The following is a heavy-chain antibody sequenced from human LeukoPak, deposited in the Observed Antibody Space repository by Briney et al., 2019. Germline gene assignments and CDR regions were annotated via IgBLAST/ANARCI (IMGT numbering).Heavy chain of an antibody. CDR3: TRAYMGAFDI. D-gene: IGHD1-14*01. CDR1: GFTFGDYA. Sequence: GGSLRLSCTASGFTFGDYAMSWFRQAPGKGLEWVGFIRSKTYGGTTEYAASVKGRFTISRDNARNTLHLQMNSLRVEDTAVYYCTRAYMGAFDIWGQGTMVTVSS. V-gene: IGHV3-49*03. J-gene: IGHJ3*02. CDR2: IRSKTYGGTT.